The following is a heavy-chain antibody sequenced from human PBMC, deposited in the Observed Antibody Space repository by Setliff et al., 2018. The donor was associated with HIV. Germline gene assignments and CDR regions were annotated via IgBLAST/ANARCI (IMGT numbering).Heavy chain of an antibody. V-gene: IGHV1-8*02. D-gene: IGHD2-2*01. J-gene: IGHJ6*03. CDR3: ARWVPHWSSTSRYHWLFQYMDV. CDR1: GYTFTSSD. Sequence: ASVKVSCKASGYTFTSSDINWVRQATGQGLEWMGWMNPNSGNTGYAQRFQGRVSMTRNTAIGTAYMELSSLRSEDTAVYYCARWVPHWSSTSRYHWLFQYMDVWGEGTTVTVSS. CDR2: MNPNSGNT.